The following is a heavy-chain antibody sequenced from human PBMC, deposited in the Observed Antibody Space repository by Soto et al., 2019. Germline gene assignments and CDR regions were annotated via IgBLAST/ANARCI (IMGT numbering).Heavy chain of an antibody. Sequence: GASVKVSCKAPGYTFTGYYMHWGRQSPGQGLEWMGWINPNSGGTNYAQKFQGWVTMTRDTSISTAYMELSRLRSDDASVYYCARVGNRDYTHSIDVCGQGSMVTVS. CDR3: ARVGNRDYTHSIDV. D-gene: IGHD4-4*01. J-gene: IGHJ3*01. CDR2: INPNSGGT. CDR1: GYTFTGYY. V-gene: IGHV1-2*04.